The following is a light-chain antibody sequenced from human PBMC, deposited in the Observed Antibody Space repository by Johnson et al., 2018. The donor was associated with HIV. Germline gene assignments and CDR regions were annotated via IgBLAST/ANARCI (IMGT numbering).Light chain of an antibody. J-gene: IGLJ1*01. CDR1: SSNIGNNY. V-gene: IGLV1-51*02. CDR3: GTWDTSLSAGGV. CDR2: ENN. Sequence: QLVLTQPPSVSAAPGQKVTISCSGSSSNIGNNYVSWYQQLPGTAPKLLIYENNKRPSGIPDRFSGSKSGTSATLGITGLQTGDEADYYCGTWDTSLSAGGVVGSGTKVTVL.